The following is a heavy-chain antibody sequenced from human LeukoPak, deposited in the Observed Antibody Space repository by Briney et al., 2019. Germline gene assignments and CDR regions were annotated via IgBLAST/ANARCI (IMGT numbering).Heavy chain of an antibody. J-gene: IGHJ3*02. CDR2: IYYSGST. Sequence: SETLSLTCTVSGYSISSGYYWGWIRQPPGKGLEWIGYIYYSGSTNYNPSLKSRVTISVDTSKNQFSLKLSSVTAADTAVYYCATNGIVGAKEPFDIWGQGTMVTVSS. D-gene: IGHD1-26*01. CDR1: GYSISSGYY. CDR3: ATNGIVGAKEPFDI. V-gene: IGHV4-38-2*02.